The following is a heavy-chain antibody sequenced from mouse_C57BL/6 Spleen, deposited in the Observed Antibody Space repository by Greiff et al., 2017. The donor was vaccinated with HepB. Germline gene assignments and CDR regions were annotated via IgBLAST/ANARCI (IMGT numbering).Heavy chain of an antibody. CDR3: ARSIYDGYHPFDY. CDR1: GYTFTSYW. D-gene: IGHD2-3*01. J-gene: IGHJ2*01. Sequence: QVQLQQPGAELVKPGASVKLSCKASGYTFTSYWMHWVKQRPGRGLEWIGRIDPNSGGTKYNEKFKSKATLTVDKSSSTAYMQLSSLTSEDSAVSSCARSIYDGYHPFDYWGQGTTLTVSS. CDR2: IDPNSGGT. V-gene: IGHV1-72*01.